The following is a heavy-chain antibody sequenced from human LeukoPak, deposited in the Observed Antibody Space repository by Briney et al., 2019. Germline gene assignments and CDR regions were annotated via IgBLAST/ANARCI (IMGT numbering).Heavy chain of an antibody. V-gene: IGHV4-30-4*08. CDR1: GGSISSGDYY. CDR2: IYYSGST. CDR3: AREPTVLKGAFDI. Sequence: SETLSLTCTVSGGSISSGDYYWSWIRQPPGKGLEWIGYIYYSGSTYYNPSLKSRVTISVDTSKNQFSLKLSSVTAADTAVYYCAREPTVLKGAFDIWGQGTIVTVSS. D-gene: IGHD4-23*01. J-gene: IGHJ3*02.